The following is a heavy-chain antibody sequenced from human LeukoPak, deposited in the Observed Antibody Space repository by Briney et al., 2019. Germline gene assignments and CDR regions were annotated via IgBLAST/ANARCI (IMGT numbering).Heavy chain of an antibody. CDR1: GYTFTGYY. V-gene: IGHV1-2*02. CDR3: ARDGGGSWYAGYSGYFDY. D-gene: IGHD2-8*01. Sequence: ASVKVSCKASGYTFTGYYIHWVRQAPGQGLEWMGWINPKSGDTNYAQKFQGRVTMTRDTSISTAYMELSRLRSDDTAVFYCARDGGGSWYAGYSGYFDYWGQGTLVTVSS. CDR2: INPKSGDT. J-gene: IGHJ4*02.